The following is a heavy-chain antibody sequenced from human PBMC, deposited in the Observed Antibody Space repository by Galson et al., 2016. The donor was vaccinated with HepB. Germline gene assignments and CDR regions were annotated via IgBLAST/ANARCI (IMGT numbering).Heavy chain of an antibody. CDR3: ARVSRPYYYDNSGPFDY. V-gene: IGHV1-3*01. CDR1: GYTFTNYA. CDR2: INAGNGNT. J-gene: IGHJ4*02. Sequence: SCKASGYTFTNYAIHWVRQAPGQRLEWMGWINAGNGNTLYSQNFQDRVTISRDTFASTAYMELSSLRSEDTALYYCARVSRPYYYDNSGPFDYWGQGTLVTVSS. D-gene: IGHD3-22*01.